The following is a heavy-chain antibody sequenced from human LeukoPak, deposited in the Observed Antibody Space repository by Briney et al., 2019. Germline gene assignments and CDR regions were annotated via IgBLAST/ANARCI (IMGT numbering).Heavy chain of an antibody. CDR2: ISGSGGST. D-gene: IGHD5-18*01. V-gene: IGHV3-23*01. Sequence: PGGSLRLSCAASGFTFSSFAMTWVRQGPGKGLEWVSGISGSGGSTYYADSVKGRFTVSRDNSKNTLYLQMNSLRAEDTAVYYCARAAGYSYSYYFDYWGQGTPVTVSS. CDR1: GFTFSSFA. J-gene: IGHJ4*02. CDR3: ARAAGYSYSYYFDY.